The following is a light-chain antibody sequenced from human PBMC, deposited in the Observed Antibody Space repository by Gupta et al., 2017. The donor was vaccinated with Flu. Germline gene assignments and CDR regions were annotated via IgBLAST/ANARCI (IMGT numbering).Light chain of an antibody. J-gene: IGLJ2*01. CDR3: SSYTSSSTVV. CDR1: NSDVGGYNY. Sequence: SISISCTGTNSDVGGYNYVSWYQQHPGTAPKLMLYDVSNRPSGVSNRVSGSKSGNTASLTISGLQAEDEADYFCSSYTSSSTVVFGGGTKLTVL. V-gene: IGLV2-14*04. CDR2: DVS.